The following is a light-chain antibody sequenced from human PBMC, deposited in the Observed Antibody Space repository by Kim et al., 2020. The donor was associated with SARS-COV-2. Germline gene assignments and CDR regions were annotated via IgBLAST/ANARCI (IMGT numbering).Light chain of an antibody. Sequence: SYELTQPPSVSVSPGQTASITCSGDKLGDKYVFWYQQKPGQSPVLVIYQDTKRHSGIPERFSASNSGNTATLTISGTQATDEADYYCQAWDSGTAVVFGGGTQLTVL. CDR3: QAWDSGTAVV. J-gene: IGLJ2*01. CDR1: KLGDKY. V-gene: IGLV3-1*01. CDR2: QDT.